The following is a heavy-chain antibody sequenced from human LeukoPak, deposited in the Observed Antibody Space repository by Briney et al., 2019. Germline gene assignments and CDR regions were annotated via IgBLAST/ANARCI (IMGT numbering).Heavy chain of an antibody. V-gene: IGHV4-30-2*01. D-gene: IGHD3-10*01. Sequence: SETLSLTCAVSGGSISSGGYSWSWIRQPPGKGLEWIGYIYHSGSTYYNPSLKSRVTISVDRSKNQFSLKLSSVTAEDTAVYYCARTGPMVRGALDYWGQGTLVTVSS. CDR1: GGSISSGGYS. J-gene: IGHJ4*02. CDR2: IYHSGST. CDR3: ARTGPMVRGALDY.